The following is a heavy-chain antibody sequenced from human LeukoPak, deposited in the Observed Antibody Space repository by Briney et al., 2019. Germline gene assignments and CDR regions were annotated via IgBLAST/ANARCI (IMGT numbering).Heavy chain of an antibody. J-gene: IGHJ6*02. CDR3: ARDPDPAGYYYYGMDV. CDR1: GFTFSNYW. CDR2: INQDGSEK. Sequence: GGSLRLSCAASGFTFSNYWMSWVRQAPERGLEWVANINQDGSEKYYADSVKGRFTISRDNAKNSLYLQMNSLRDEDTAVYYCARDPDPAGYYYYGMDVWGQGTTVTVSS. D-gene: IGHD1-14*01. V-gene: IGHV3-7*01.